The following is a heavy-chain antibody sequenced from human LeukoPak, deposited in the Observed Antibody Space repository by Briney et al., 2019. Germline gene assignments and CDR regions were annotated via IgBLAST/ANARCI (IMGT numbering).Heavy chain of an antibody. CDR1: GFTFSRHD. Sequence: PGGSLKLSCAASGFTFSRHDMHWVRQAAGQGLEWVSAIAASGRTYYPDSVKGRFTISRENAKNSLHLQMNSLRAGDTAVYYCAREETGGGYRYLDVWGRGTLVTVSS. V-gene: IGHV3-13*04. J-gene: IGHJ2*01. CDR3: AREETGGGYRYLDV. D-gene: IGHD2-15*01. CDR2: IAASGRT.